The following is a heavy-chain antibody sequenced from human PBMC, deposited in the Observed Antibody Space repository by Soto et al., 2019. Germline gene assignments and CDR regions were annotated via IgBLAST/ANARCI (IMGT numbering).Heavy chain of an antibody. CDR3: VKGRRITMIVVVTAHFDY. D-gene: IGHD3-22*01. J-gene: IGHJ4*02. Sequence: GGSLRLSCSASGFTFSSYAMHWVRQAPGKGLEYVSAISSNGGSTYYADSVKGRFTISRDNSKNTLYLQMSSLRAEDTAVYYCVKGRRITMIVVVTAHFDYWGQGTLVTVSS. V-gene: IGHV3-64D*08. CDR2: ISSNGGST. CDR1: GFTFSSYA.